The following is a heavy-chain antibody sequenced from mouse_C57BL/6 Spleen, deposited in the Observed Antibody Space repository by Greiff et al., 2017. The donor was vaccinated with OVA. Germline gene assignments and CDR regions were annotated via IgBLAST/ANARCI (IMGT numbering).Heavy chain of an antibody. CDR1: GYSITSGYD. CDR2: ISYSGST. CDR3: ARAYGNFYFDY. J-gene: IGHJ2*01. D-gene: IGHD2-1*01. V-gene: IGHV3-1*01. Sequence: EVQLQQSGPGMVKPSQSLSLTCTVTGYSITSGYDWHWIRHFPGNKLEWMGYISYSGSTNYNPSLKSRISITHDTSKNHFFLKLNSVTTEDTATYYCARAYGNFYFDYWGQGTTLTVSS.